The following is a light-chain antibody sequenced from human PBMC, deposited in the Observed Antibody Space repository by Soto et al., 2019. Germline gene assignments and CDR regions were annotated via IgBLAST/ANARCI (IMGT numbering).Light chain of an antibody. CDR1: QSVGDY. CDR2: DAS. CDR3: QQRGDWPPIT. J-gene: IGKJ5*01. Sequence: TVLTQSPATLSLSPGERASLSCRASQSVGDYLAWYQQKPGQAPRLLIYDASNRAAGVPYRFRGSGSGTDFTLTISSVEPEDFGVYYCQQRGDWPPITFGQGTRLEIK. V-gene: IGKV3-11*01.